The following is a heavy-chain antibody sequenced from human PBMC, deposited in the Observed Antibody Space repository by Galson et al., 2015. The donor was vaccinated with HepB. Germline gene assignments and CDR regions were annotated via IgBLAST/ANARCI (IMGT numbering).Heavy chain of an antibody. CDR3: VRRLGDPSHLYYYDMDV. J-gene: IGHJ6*02. Sequence: QSGAEVKKPGESLKISCKGSGYSFTNYWIGWVRQMSGKGLEWMGIIYPGDSDTRYSPSFQGQVTISADKSISTAYLQWSSLKASDTAIYYCVRRLGDPSHLYYYDMDVWGQGTTVTVSS. D-gene: IGHD2-21*02. V-gene: IGHV5-51*01. CDR1: GYSFTNYW. CDR2: IYPGDSDT.